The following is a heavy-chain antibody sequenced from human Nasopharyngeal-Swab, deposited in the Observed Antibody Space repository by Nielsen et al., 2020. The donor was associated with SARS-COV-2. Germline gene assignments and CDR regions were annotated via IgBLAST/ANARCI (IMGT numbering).Heavy chain of an antibody. CDR3: AKGGTAHYYFDF. V-gene: IGHV3-23*01. J-gene: IGHJ4*02. D-gene: IGHD2-21*02. CDR2: ITTSGTNT. CDR1: GFTFSSYA. Sequence: GGSLRLSCAASGFTFSSYAMTWVPQAPGRGLEWVSSITTSGTNTYFPDPVKGRFTISRTISKNTLYLQINSVRAEATAIYYCAKGGTAHYYFDFWAQGTLVTVSS.